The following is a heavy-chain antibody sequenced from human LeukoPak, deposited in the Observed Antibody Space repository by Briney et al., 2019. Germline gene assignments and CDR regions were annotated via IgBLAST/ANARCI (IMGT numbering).Heavy chain of an antibody. V-gene: IGHV3-21*01. D-gene: IGHD2-2*01. Sequence: GGSLRLSCAASGFTFNSYSMNWVRQAPGKGLEWVSSISSSSSYIYYADSVRGRFTISRDNGKNSLYLQMNSLRAEDTAVYYCARSLDTYCTSTSCYPTMVFWGQGTLVTVSS. CDR1: GFTFNSYS. CDR2: ISSSSSYI. CDR3: ARSLDTYCTSTSCYPTMVF. J-gene: IGHJ4*02.